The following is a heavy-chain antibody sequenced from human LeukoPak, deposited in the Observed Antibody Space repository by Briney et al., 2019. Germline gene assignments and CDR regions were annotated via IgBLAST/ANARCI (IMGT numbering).Heavy chain of an antibody. Sequence: ASVKVSCKASGGTFSSYTISWVRQAPGQGLEWMGWINPNSGGTNYAQKFQGRVTMTRDTSISTAYMELSRLRSDDTAVYYCARDLKRTVGATTASDYWGQGTLVTVSS. V-gene: IGHV1-2*02. D-gene: IGHD1-26*01. CDR1: GGTFSSYT. CDR2: INPNSGGT. J-gene: IGHJ4*02. CDR3: ARDLKRTVGATTASDY.